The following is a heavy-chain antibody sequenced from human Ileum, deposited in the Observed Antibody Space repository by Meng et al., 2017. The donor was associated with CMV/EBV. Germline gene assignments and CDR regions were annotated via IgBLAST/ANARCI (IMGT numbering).Heavy chain of an antibody. V-gene: IGHV3-23*03. CDR3: VKRLYCGSTTCSKGMDV. CDR1: GFTFKTYR. Sequence: GESLKISCAASGFTFKTYRMNWVRQAPGKGLEWVSLIYSGGSDTFYADSVKGRFTISRDNSKDMLYLQMNSLRAEDTAVYFCVKRLYCGSTTCSKGMDVWGQGTTVTVSS. D-gene: IGHD2-2*01. J-gene: IGHJ6*02. CDR2: IYSGGSDT.